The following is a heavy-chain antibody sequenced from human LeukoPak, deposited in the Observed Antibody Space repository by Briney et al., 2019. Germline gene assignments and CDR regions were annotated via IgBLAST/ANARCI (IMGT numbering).Heavy chain of an antibody. J-gene: IGHJ4*02. D-gene: IGHD1-26*01. V-gene: IGHV4-59*02. CDR2: FLYSGTT. CDR3: ATLVYSGSRYHFDT. CDR1: NGAVKNYY. Sequence: SETLSLTCSVSNGAVKNYYWTWIRQPPGQGLEWIGNFLYSGTTTYRASLDSRLIISVDNSKNTGSLRLFSVTAADTAVYYCATLVYSGSRYHFDTWGQGTLVTVSS.